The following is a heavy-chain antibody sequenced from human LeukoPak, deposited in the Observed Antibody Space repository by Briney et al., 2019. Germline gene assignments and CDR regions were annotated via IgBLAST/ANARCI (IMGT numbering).Heavy chain of an antibody. D-gene: IGHD2-21*02. J-gene: IGHJ4*02. CDR1: GFMLSVYY. Sequence: PGGSLRLSCEASGFMLSVYYMSWFRLAPGKGLEWIGYISPTGSYTTYADSVRGRFTISRDNAKNLLFLQMNDLTTDDTAVYYCARKLGGTQCGGDCFFDHWGQGTRVAVSS. CDR2: ISPTGSYT. CDR3: ARKLGGTQCGGDCFFDH. V-gene: IGHV3-11*03.